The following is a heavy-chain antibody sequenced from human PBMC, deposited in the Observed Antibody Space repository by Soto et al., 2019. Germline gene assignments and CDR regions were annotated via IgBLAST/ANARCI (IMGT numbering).Heavy chain of an antibody. J-gene: IGHJ5*02. V-gene: IGHV4-59*01. D-gene: IGHD2-2*02. Sequence: SETLCLTCTVSGGSISSDYWSWIRQPPGKGLEWIGYIYYSGRTNYNPSLKSRVTISVDTSKNQFSLKLSSVTAADTAVYYCARGYCSSTICYIWDNWFDPWGQGTLVTVS. CDR1: GGSISSDY. CDR2: IYYSGRT. CDR3: ARGYCSSTICYIWDNWFDP.